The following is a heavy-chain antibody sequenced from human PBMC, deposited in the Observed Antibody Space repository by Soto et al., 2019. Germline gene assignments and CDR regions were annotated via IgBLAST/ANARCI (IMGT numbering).Heavy chain of an antibody. CDR1: GGSINSYY. CDR3: ERDRGHSFDL. CDR2: IYYIGST. J-gene: IGHJ2*01. Sequence: QVQLQESGPGLVKPSETLSLTCTVSGGSINSYYWSWLRQPPGKGLEWIGFIYYIGSTNYNPSLKSRVTMSVDTTKNQFSLKLSSVTAADTAVYYCERDRGHSFDLWGRGTLVTVSS. V-gene: IGHV4-59*12. D-gene: IGHD1-26*01.